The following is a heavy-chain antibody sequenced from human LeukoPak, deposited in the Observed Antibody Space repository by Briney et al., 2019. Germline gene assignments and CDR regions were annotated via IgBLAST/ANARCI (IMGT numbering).Heavy chain of an antibody. J-gene: IGHJ5*02. CDR1: GYSFTNYW. D-gene: IGHD3-3*01. Sequence: GESLKISCKGSGYSFTNYWIGWVRQMPGKGLEWMGIIFPGDSHTRYSPSFQGQVTMSADKSISTAYLQWSSLRASDTAMYYCARSSGNWFDPWGQGTLVTVSS. CDR3: ARSSGNWFDP. CDR2: IFPGDSHT. V-gene: IGHV5-51*01.